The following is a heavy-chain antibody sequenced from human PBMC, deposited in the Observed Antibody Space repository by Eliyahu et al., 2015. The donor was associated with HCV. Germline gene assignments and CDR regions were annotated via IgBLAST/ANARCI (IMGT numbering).Heavy chain of an antibody. D-gene: IGHD5-18*01. Sequence: EVQLLESGGGLVQPGGSLRLSCAASGLTFNNYAMSWVRQAPGKGLEWVSGISGGGGSTYHADSVKGRFTISRDSSKNTLYLQMNSLRAEDTAIYYCAKDRDTIIAVDAFDIWGQGTMVTVSS. J-gene: IGHJ3*02. V-gene: IGHV3-23*01. CDR1: GLTFNNYA. CDR3: AKDRDTIIAVDAFDI. CDR2: ISGGGGST.